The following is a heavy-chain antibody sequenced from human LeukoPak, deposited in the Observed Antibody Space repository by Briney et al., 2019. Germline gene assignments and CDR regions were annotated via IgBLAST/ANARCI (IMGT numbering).Heavy chain of an antibody. D-gene: IGHD3-10*01. J-gene: IGHJ6*03. CDR2: IKSKSDGGTR. Sequence: GGSLRLSCAASGFTFSDAWMSWVRQAPGKGLEWVGRIKSKSDGGTRDYAALVNGGFIISRDDSKNTLYLEMNNLEIEDTGVYYCTTGLWGDYYYYFMDVWGKGTTVTVSS. V-gene: IGHV3-15*01. CDR1: GFTFSDAW. CDR3: TTGLWGDYYYYFMDV.